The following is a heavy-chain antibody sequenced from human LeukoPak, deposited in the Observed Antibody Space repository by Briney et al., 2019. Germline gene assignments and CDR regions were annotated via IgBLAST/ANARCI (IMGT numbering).Heavy chain of an antibody. CDR1: GFTFSSYA. J-gene: IGHJ3*02. D-gene: IGHD3-10*01. CDR3: AKAFYGSGSYYQADAFDI. V-gene: IGHV3-23*01. CDR2: ISGSGGST. Sequence: GGSLRLSCAASGFTFSSYAMSWVRQAPGKGLEWVSAISGSGGSTYYADSVKGRFTISRDNSKNTLYLQMNSLRAEDTAVYYCAKAFYGSGSYYQADAFDIWGQGTMVTVSS.